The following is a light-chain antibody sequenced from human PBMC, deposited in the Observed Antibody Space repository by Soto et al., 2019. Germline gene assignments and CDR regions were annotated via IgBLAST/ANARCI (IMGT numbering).Light chain of an antibody. CDR1: QSVSSN. CDR3: QQYNNLRT. CDR2: GTS. J-gene: IGKJ1*01. Sequence: EIVVTQSPATLSVSPGERATLSCRASQSVSSNLAWYQQKPGQAPRLLIYGTSTRATGIPARFSGSGSGTEFTLTISSLQSEDFAVYYCQQYNNLRTFGQGTKVEIK. V-gene: IGKV3-15*01.